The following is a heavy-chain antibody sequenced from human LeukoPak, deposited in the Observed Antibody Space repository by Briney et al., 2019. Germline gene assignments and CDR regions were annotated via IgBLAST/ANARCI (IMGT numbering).Heavy chain of an antibody. Sequence: GGCLRLSCAASGFSFSSYWMHWVRHAPGKGLVWVARMRPDGSSALSADSVRGRFTIYRDNADNTLYLQLNSLRAEDTAVYYCARVSFCPRCHFDYWGQGTLVTVS. CDR3: ARVSFCPRCHFDY. CDR2: MRPDGSSA. V-gene: IGHV3-74*03. J-gene: IGHJ4*02. D-gene: IGHD2/OR15-2a*01. CDR1: GFSFSSYW.